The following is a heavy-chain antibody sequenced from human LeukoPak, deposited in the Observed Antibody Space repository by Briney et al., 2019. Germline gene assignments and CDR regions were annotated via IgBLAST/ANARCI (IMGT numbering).Heavy chain of an antibody. CDR1: GFSLGNARMG. CDR2: IFSSDEK. V-gene: IGHV2-26*01. J-gene: IGHJ6*02. CDR3: ARIGYYYYGMDV. Sequence: SGPTLINPTAALTLTCTASGFSLGNARMGVSWIRQPPVKALEWLAYIFSSDEKYYSTSLKGRLSISKDTSKSQVVLTMTNMDPVDTATYDCARIGYYYYGMDVWGQGTTVTVSS.